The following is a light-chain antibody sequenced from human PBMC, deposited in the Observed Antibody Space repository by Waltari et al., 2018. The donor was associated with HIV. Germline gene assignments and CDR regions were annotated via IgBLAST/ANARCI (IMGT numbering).Light chain of an antibody. V-gene: IGLV3-27*01. CDR2: KDP. Sequence: SYELTQPPSVSVSPGQTARITCSGDVLAKNYARWFQQKPGPAPLLVIYKDPERPSGIPERFSGLSSGTTVTLTISWAHLEDEADYYCYCAADTTAVFGGGTQLTVL. J-gene: IGLJ7*01. CDR1: VLAKNY. CDR3: YCAADTTAV.